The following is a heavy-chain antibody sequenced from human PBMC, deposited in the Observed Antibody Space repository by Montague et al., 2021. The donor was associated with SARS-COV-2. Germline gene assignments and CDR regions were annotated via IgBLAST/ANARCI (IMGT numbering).Heavy chain of an antibody. J-gene: IGHJ4*02. V-gene: IGHV3-9*01. CDR3: AKLGSCTDY. CDR1: GFTFDDYA. D-gene: IGHD6-13*01. CDR2: ISWNSGSI. Sequence: SLRLSCAASGFTFDDYAMHWVRQAPGKGLEWVSGISWNSGSIGYADSVKGRFTISRDNAKNSLYLQMNSLRAEDTALYYCAKLGSCTDYWGQGTLVTVSS.